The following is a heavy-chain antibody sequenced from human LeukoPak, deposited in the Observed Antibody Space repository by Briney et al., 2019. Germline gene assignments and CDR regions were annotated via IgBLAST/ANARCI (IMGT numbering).Heavy chain of an antibody. D-gene: IGHD6-13*01. CDR1: GGSISSYY. V-gene: IGHV4-59*01. CDR3: ARVSRGVAAGTGSRFDCLDP. J-gene: IGHJ5*02. CDR2: IHYSEST. Sequence: SETLSLTCSVHGGSISSYYWRWIPQPPGKGLEWIGCIHYSESTNYNPSLKRRVTISVETSKNQFCLKLSSVTAADTAVYYCARVSRGVAAGTGSRFDCLDPWGQETGVTVS.